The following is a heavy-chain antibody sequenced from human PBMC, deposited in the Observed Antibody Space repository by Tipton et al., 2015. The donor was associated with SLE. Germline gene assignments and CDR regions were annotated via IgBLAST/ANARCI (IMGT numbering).Heavy chain of an antibody. D-gene: IGHD3-10*01. V-gene: IGHV4-39*07. CDR3: ARGPGYGSGSNYFDY. CDR1: GGSIISSDFY. CDR2: ITHSGRT. J-gene: IGHJ4*02. Sequence: TLSLTCPVSGGSIISSDFYWAWIRQPPGKGLEWIGEITHSGRTNYNPSLKSRLTISVDTSKNQFSLKLTSLTAADTAVYYCARGPGYGSGSNYFDYWGQGALVTVSS.